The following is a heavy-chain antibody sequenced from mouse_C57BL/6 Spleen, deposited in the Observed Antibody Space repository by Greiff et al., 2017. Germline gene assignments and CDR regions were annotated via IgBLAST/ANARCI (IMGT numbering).Heavy chain of an antibody. CDR1: GYAFSSSW. CDR3: ARDRTTVFDY. J-gene: IGHJ2*01. CDR2: IYTGDGDT. D-gene: IGHD1-1*01. Sequence: VQLQQSGPELVKPGASVKISCKASGYAFSSSWMNWVKQRPGKGLEWIGRIYTGDGDTNYNGKFKGKATLTADKSSSTAYMQLSSLTSEDSAVYFCARDRTTVFDYWGKGTTLTVSS. V-gene: IGHV1-82*01.